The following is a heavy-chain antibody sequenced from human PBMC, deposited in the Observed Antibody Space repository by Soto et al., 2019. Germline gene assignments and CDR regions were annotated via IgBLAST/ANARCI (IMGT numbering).Heavy chain of an antibody. CDR2: ISWNSGSI. Sequence: EVQLVESGGGLVQPGRSLRLSCAASGFTFDDYAMHWVRQAPGKGLEWVSGISWNSGSIGYADSVKGRFTISRDNAKNSLYLQMNSLRAEDTALYYCAKDSGYVANDAFDIRGQGTMVTVSS. CDR3: AKDSGYVANDAFDI. J-gene: IGHJ3*02. CDR1: GFTFDDYA. V-gene: IGHV3-9*01. D-gene: IGHD5-12*01.